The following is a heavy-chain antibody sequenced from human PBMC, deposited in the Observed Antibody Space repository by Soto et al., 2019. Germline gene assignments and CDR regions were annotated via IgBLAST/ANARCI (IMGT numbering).Heavy chain of an antibody. CDR3: AREVIPLTTDWYFAL. CDR1: GGSISGGVGGLYY. Sequence: SETLSLTCTVSGGSISGGVGGLYYWSWIRQPPGKGLEWIGYIYDSGSTYYNPSLKSRVTISVDTSKNQFSLRLSSVTAADTAVYYFAREVIPLTTDWYFALWGRGTLVTVSS. V-gene: IGHV4-30-4*01. J-gene: IGHJ2*01. D-gene: IGHD4-17*01. CDR2: IYDSGST.